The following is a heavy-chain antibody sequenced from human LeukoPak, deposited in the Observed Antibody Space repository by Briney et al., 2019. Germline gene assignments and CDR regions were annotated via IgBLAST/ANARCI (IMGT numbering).Heavy chain of an antibody. J-gene: IGHJ5*02. CDR3: ARCPNYGGSVWFDP. CDR1: GGSISSRSYC. V-gene: IGHV4-61*09. CDR2: VHISGST. Sequence: PSETLSLTCTVSGGSISSRSYCWSWIRQPAGKGLEWIGHVHISGSTNYNSSLKSRVTISVDTSKNQFSLKPSSVTAADTAVYYCARCPNYGGSVWFDPWGQGTLVTVSS. D-gene: IGHD4-23*01.